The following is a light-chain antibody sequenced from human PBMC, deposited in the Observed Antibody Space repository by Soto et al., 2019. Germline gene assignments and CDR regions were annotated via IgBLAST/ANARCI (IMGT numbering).Light chain of an antibody. CDR2: AAS. Sequence: DIQMTQSPSSVSASVGDRVTITCRASQGISNWLAWYQQQPGKAPKLLIYAASSLQSGVPSRFSGGGSGTHFTLIFSSLQAEDFATYYCQQTNTFLPLTFGGGTKVEIK. CDR1: QGISNW. J-gene: IGKJ4*01. V-gene: IGKV1-12*01. CDR3: QQTNTFLPLT.